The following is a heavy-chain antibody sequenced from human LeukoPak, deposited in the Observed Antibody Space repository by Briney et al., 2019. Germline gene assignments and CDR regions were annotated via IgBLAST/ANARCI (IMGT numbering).Heavy chain of an antibody. V-gene: IGHV3-53*01. Sequence: PGGSLSLSWAASGFPVSRNYMSWVRQAPGKGLEGVSGIYSGDRTYYADSVKGRFTISRDNSKNTLYLQMNSLRAEDTAVYYCASLSPLYYDSSGYSYWGQGTLVTVSS. CDR3: ASLSPLYYDSSGYSY. J-gene: IGHJ4*02. CDR1: GFPVSRNY. CDR2: IYSGDRT. D-gene: IGHD3-22*01.